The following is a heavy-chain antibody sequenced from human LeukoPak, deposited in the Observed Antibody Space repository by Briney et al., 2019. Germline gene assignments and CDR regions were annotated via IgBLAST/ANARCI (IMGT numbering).Heavy chain of an antibody. V-gene: IGHV4-59*01. Sequence: PSETLSLTCTVSGGSISSYYWSWIRQPPGKGLEWIGYIYYSGSTNYNPSLKSRVTISVDTSKNQFSLKLSSVTAADTAVYYCARVGASGPPYWGQGTLVTVSS. CDR2: IYYSGST. CDR1: GGSISSYY. D-gene: IGHD3-3*01. CDR3: ARVGASGPPY. J-gene: IGHJ4*02.